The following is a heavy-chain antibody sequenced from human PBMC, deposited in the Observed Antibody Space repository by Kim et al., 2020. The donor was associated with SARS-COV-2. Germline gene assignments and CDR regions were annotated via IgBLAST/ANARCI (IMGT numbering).Heavy chain of an antibody. D-gene: IGHD1-26*01. Sequence: GRFTISRDNAKNSLYLQMNSLRAEDTALYYCAKDFGVSGSYYYYYYGMDVWGQGTTVTVSS. V-gene: IGHV3-9*01. CDR3: AKDFGVSGSYYYYYYGMDV. J-gene: IGHJ6*02.